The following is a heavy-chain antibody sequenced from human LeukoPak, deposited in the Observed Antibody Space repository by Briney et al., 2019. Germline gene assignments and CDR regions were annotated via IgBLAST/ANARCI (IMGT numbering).Heavy chain of an antibody. D-gene: IGHD5-18*01. Sequence: EASVKVSCKASGGTFSSYAISWVRQAPGQGLEWMGGIIPIFGTANYAQKFQGRVTITADESTSTAYMELSGLRSEDTAVYYCARDRGWAGYTYGFYYWGQGTLVTVSS. CDR1: GGTFSSYA. CDR3: ARDRGWAGYTYGFYY. V-gene: IGHV1-69*13. CDR2: IIPIFGTA. J-gene: IGHJ4*02.